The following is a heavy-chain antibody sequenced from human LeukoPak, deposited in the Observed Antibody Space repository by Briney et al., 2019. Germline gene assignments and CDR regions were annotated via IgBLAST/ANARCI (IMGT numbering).Heavy chain of an antibody. Sequence: GGSLRLSCAASGFIFSHHGMHWVRQAPGKGLEWVAVIWSDGTNRFYGDSVKGRFTISRDNSQNTVFLQMNSPRVKDTAIYYCARDAQRGFDYSNSLKYWGHGTLVTVSS. CDR1: GFIFSHHG. D-gene: IGHD4-11*01. V-gene: IGHV3-33*01. CDR3: ARDAQRGFDYSNSLKY. J-gene: IGHJ4*01. CDR2: IWSDGTNR.